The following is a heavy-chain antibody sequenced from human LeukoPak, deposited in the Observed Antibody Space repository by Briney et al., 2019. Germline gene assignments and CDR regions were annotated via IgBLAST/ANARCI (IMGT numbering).Heavy chain of an antibody. Sequence: PGGSLRLSCAASGFTVSSNYMSWVRQAPGKGLEWVSVIYSGGSTYYADSVKGRFTVSRDNSKNMLYLQMNSLRVEDTAVYYCARVIVATYYFDYWGQGTLVTVSS. CDR1: GFTVSSNY. CDR3: ARVIVATYYFDY. J-gene: IGHJ4*02. D-gene: IGHD5-12*01. CDR2: IYSGGST. V-gene: IGHV3-53*01.